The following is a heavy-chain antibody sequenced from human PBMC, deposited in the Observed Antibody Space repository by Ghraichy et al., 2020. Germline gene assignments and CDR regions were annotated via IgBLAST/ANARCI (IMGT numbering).Heavy chain of an antibody. CDR2: IKSNSDGGTT. J-gene: IGHJ4*02. V-gene: IGHV3-15*07. D-gene: IGHD2-2*01. Sequence: GGSLRLSCAASGFSFSNAWMNWVRQAPGKGLEWVGRIKSNSDGGTTDFAAPVKGRFSISRDDSKNTLYLQMSSLKTEDTAVYYCTTILPSSGHQYELHFWGQGTRVVVSS. CDR3: TTILPSSGHQYELHF. CDR1: GFSFSNAW.